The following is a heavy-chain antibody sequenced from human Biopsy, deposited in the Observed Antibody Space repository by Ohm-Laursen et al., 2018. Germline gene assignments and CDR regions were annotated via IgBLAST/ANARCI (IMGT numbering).Heavy chain of an antibody. CDR3: AGLVTGFIDP. CDR1: GGSIKSYY. CDR2: IYYTGHT. V-gene: IGHV4-59*12. Sequence: GTLSLTWTVSGGSIKSYYWNWIRQSPGKGLEWIGFIYYTGHTNYNPSLKSRATISVDTSKNQFSLKVISVTAADTAVYYCAGLVTGFIDPWGQGTLVTVSS. J-gene: IGHJ5*02. D-gene: IGHD3-9*01.